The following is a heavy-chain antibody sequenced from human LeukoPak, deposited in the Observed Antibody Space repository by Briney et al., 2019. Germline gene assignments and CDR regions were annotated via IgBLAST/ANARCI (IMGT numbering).Heavy chain of an antibody. CDR1: GGSFSGYY. CDR2: INHSGST. V-gene: IGHV4-34*01. J-gene: IGHJ6*02. D-gene: IGHD3-10*01. CDR3: ARVQKITMVRGVIKAPGYYYGMDV. Sequence: SSETLSLTRAVYGGSFSGYYWSWIRQPPGKGLEWIGEINHSGSTNYNPSLKSRVTISVDTSKNQFSLKLSSVTAADTAVYYCARVQKITMVRGVIKAPGYYYGMDVWGQGTTVTVSS.